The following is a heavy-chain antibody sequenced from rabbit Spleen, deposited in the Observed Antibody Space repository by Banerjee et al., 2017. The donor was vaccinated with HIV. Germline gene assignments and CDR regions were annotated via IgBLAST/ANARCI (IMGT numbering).Heavy chain of an antibody. Sequence: QSLEESGGDLVKPGASLTLTCTVSGFSFSSGYDMCWVRQAPGKGLEWIADIGASGSGSTWYASWAKGRFTISKTSSTTVTLQMTSLTVADTATYFCARDAGTSFSTYGMDLWGPGTLVTVS. CDR2: IGASGSGST. D-gene: IGHD8-1*01. J-gene: IGHJ6*01. V-gene: IGHV1S40*01. CDR1: GFSFSSGYD. CDR3: ARDAGTSFSTYGMDL.